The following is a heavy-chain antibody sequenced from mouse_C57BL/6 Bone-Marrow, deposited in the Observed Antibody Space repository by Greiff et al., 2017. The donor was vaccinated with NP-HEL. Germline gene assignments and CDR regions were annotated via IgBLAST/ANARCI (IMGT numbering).Heavy chain of an antibody. V-gene: IGHV1-53*01. CDR2: INPSNGGT. D-gene: IGHD3-3*01. CDR1: GYTFTSYW. J-gene: IGHJ2*01. Sequence: QVHVKQPGTELVKPGASVKLSCKASGYTFTSYWMHWVKQRPGQGLEWIGNINPSNGGTNYNEKFKSKATLTVDKSSSTAYMQLSSLTSEDSAVYYCARERALNVPYFDYWGQGTTLTVSS. CDR3: ARERALNVPYFDY.